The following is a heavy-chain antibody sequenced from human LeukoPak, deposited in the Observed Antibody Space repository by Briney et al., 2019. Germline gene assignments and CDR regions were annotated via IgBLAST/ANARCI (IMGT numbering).Heavy chain of an antibody. Sequence: KPSETLSLTCAVYGGFFSGYYWSWIRQPPGKGLEWIGEINHSGSTNYNPPLKSRVTISVDTSKNQFSLKLSSVTAADTAVYYCARVYYDYVWGSYRTYFDYWGQGTLVTVSS. CDR1: GGFFSGYY. D-gene: IGHD3-16*02. J-gene: IGHJ4*02. V-gene: IGHV4-34*01. CDR3: ARVYYDYVWGSYRTYFDY. CDR2: INHSGST.